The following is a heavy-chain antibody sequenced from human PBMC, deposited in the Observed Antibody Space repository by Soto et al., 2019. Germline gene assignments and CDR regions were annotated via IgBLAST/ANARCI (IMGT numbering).Heavy chain of an antibody. CDR1: GGSISSYY. V-gene: IGHV4-4*07. CDR3: ARDRRYSSSWYVPGFDP. J-gene: IGHJ5*02. D-gene: IGHD6-13*01. Sequence: SETLSLTCTVSGGSISSYYWSWIRQPAGKGLEWIGRIYTSGSTNYNPSLKSRVTMSVDTSKNQFSLKLSSVTAADTAVYYCARDRRYSSSWYVPGFDPWGQGTLVTVSS. CDR2: IYTSGST.